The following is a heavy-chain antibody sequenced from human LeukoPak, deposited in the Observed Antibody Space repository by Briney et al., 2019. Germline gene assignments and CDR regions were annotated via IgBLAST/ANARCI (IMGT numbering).Heavy chain of an antibody. CDR2: ISYSGST. CDR1: GDSISSRSYY. J-gene: IGHJ3*02. Sequence: SETLSLTCTVSGDSISSRSYYWGWIRQPPGKGLEWMGTISYSGSTSYNPSLKSRVTMSVDTSKNQFSLKLSSVTAADTAVYYCASSGWYENAFDIWGQGTMVTVSS. D-gene: IGHD6-19*01. V-gene: IGHV4-39*07. CDR3: ASSGWYENAFDI.